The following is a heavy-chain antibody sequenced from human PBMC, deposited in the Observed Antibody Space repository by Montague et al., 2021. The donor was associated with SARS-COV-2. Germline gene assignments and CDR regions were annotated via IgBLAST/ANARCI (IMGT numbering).Heavy chain of an antibody. J-gene: IGHJ2*01. CDR2: INHSGST. CDR1: GGSFSGYY. Sequence: ETLSLTCAVYGGSFSGYYWSWIRQPPGKGLEWIGEINHSGSTNYDPSLKSRVTISVDTSKNQFSLKLSSVTAADTAVYYCARPRRPYCSSTSCPNWYFDLWGRGTLVTVSS. D-gene: IGHD2-2*01. V-gene: IGHV4-34*01. CDR3: ARPRRPYCSSTSCPNWYFDL.